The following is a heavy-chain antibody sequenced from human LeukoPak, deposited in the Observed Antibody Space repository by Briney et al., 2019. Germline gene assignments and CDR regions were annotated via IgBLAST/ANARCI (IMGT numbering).Heavy chain of an antibody. V-gene: IGHV5-51*01. J-gene: IGHJ4*02. CDR1: GYSFTSYW. Sequence: PGESLKISCKRSGYSFTSYWIGWVRQMPGKGLEWMGIIYPGDSDTRYSPSFQGQVTISADKSISTAYLQWSSLKASDTAMYYCARHYCSGGSCYYYFDYWGQGTLVTVSS. CDR3: ARHYCSGGSCYYYFDY. CDR2: IYPGDSDT. D-gene: IGHD2-15*01.